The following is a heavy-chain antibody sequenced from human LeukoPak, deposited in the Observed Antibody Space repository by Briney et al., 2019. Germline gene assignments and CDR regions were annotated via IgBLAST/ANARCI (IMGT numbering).Heavy chain of an antibody. V-gene: IGHV1-69*05. CDR1: GGTFSSYA. J-gene: IGHJ4*02. D-gene: IGHD2-2*01. Sequence: SVKVSCKASGGTFSSYAISWVRQAPGQGLEWMGRIIPIFGTANYAQKFQGRVTITTDESTSTAYTELSSLRSEDTAVYYCARDMVKAYCSSTSCYLGFGYWGQGTLVTVSS. CDR3: ARDMVKAYCSSTSCYLGFGY. CDR2: IIPIFGTA.